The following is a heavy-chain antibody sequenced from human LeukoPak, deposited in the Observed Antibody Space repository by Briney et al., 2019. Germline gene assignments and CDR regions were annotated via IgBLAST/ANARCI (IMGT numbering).Heavy chain of an antibody. CDR2: INSDGSST. CDR3: ARETYYDSSEAFDI. Sequence: GGSLRLSCAASGFTFSNYGMGWVRQAPGKRLEWVSRINSDGSSTSYADSVKGRFTISRDNAKNTLYLQMNSLRAEDTAVYYCARETYYDSSEAFDIWGQGTMVTVSS. V-gene: IGHV3-74*01. D-gene: IGHD3-22*01. CDR1: GFTFSNYG. J-gene: IGHJ3*02.